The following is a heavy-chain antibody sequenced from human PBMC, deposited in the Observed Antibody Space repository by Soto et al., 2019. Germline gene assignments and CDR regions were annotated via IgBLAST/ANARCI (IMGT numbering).Heavy chain of an antibody. V-gene: IGHV4-34*01. J-gene: IGHJ5*02. CDR1: GGSFSGYY. CDR3: ARAWALQQQLNRNWFDP. CDR2: INHSGST. D-gene: IGHD6-13*01. Sequence: ASETLSLTCAVYGGSFSGYYWSWIRQPPGKGLEWIGEINHSGSTNYNPSLKSRVTISVDTSKNQFSLKLSSVTAADTAVYYCARAWALQQQLNRNWFDPWGQGTLVTVSS.